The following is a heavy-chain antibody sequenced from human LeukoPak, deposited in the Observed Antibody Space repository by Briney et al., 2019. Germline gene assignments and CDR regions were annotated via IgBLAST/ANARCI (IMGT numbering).Heavy chain of an antibody. V-gene: IGHV3-23*01. CDR1: GVTLSNYA. CDR3: AKDPAEVGWLQSDLDY. CDR2: ISGSGGST. Sequence: GGSLRLSCVASGVTLSNYAMSWARQAPGKGLEWVSAISGSGGSTYYADSVKGRFTISRDNSKNTLYLQMNSLRAEDTAVYYCAKDPAEVGWLQSDLDYWGQGTLVTVSS. D-gene: IGHD5-24*01. J-gene: IGHJ4*02.